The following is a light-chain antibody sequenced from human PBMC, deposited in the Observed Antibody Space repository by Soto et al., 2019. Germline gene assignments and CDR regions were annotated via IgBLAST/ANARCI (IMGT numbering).Light chain of an antibody. Sequence: EVVLTQSPATLSVSPGECVTLSCRASQGMGDTLAWYQHKPGQTPRLLIYDTSARATGVPARFSGSRSGPEFTLTINSLQSEDFAIYYCQRYNNWPLTFGGGTKVESK. CDR1: QGMGDT. J-gene: IGKJ4*01. V-gene: IGKV3-15*01. CDR3: QRYNNWPLT. CDR2: DTS.